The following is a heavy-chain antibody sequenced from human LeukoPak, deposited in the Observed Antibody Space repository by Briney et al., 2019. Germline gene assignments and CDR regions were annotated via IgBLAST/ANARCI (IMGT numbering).Heavy chain of an antibody. Sequence: PGGSLRLSCAASGFTFSNYWMSWVRQAPGKGLEWVANIKQDGSEKYVDSVRGQFTVSRDNADNSLYLQMNSLRAEDTAKYYCARDLSPMSSGSYDRSYYFDYWGQGTLVTVSS. CDR2: IKQDGSEK. J-gene: IGHJ4*02. CDR1: GFTFSNYW. CDR3: ARDLSPMSSGSYDRSYYFDY. D-gene: IGHD1-26*01. V-gene: IGHV3-7*01.